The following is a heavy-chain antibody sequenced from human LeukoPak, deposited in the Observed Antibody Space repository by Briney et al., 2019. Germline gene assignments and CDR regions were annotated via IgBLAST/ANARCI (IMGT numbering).Heavy chain of an antibody. D-gene: IGHD6-19*01. CDR3: AKALPGYSSGWHDAFDI. CDR2: ISGSGGST. V-gene: IGHV3-23*01. Sequence: PGGSLRLSCAASGFTFSSYAMSWVRQAPGKGLEWVSVISGSGGSTYYADSVKGRFTISRDNSKNTLYLQMNSLRAEDTAVYYCAKALPGYSSGWHDAFDIWGQGTMVTVSS. J-gene: IGHJ3*02. CDR1: GFTFSSYA.